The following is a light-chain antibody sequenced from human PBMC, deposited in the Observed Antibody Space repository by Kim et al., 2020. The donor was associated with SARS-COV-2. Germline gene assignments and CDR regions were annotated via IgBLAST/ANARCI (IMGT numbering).Light chain of an antibody. CDR3: AAWDDSLNGVV. CDR2: SNN. CDR1: SSNIGSNA. Sequence: QSVLTQPPSASGTPGQRVTISCSGSSSNIGSNAVNWYQQLPGTAPKLLIHSNNQPPSGVPDRISGSKSGTSASLAISGLQSGDEADYYCAAWDDSLNGVVFGGGTQLTVL. J-gene: IGLJ2*01. V-gene: IGLV1-44*01.